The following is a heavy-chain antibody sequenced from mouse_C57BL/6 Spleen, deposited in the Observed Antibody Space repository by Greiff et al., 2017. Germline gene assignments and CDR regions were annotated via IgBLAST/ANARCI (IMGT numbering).Heavy chain of an antibody. CDR2: INPNNGGT. D-gene: IGHD2-3*01. V-gene: IGHV1-26*01. CDR1: GYTFTDYY. Sequence: EVQLQQSGPELVKPGASVKISCKASGYTFTDYYMNWVKQSHGKSLEWIGDINPNNGGTSYNQKFKGKATLTVDKSSSTAYMELRSLTSEDSAVYYCGRGDGYYVPFAYWGQGTLVTVSA. CDR3: GRGDGYYVPFAY. J-gene: IGHJ3*01.